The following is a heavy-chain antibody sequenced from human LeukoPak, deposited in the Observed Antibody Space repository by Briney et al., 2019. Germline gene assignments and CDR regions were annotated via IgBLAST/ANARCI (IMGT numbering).Heavy chain of an antibody. V-gene: IGHV3-15*01. CDR1: GFTFSNAW. Sequence: GGSLRLSCAASGFTFSNAWMSWVRQAPGKGLEWVGRIKSKTDGGTTDYAAPVKGRFTISRDDSKNTLYLQMNSLKTEDTAVYYCTTEYYGDPPYYYYYGMDVWGQGTTVTVSS. J-gene: IGHJ6*02. CDR2: IKSKTDGGTT. D-gene: IGHD4-17*01. CDR3: TTEYYGDPPYYYYYGMDV.